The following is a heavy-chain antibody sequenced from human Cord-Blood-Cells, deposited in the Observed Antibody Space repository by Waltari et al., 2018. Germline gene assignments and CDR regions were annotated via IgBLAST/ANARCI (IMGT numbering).Heavy chain of an antibody. CDR2: IYYSGST. D-gene: IGHD3-16*01. Sequence: QVQLQESGPGLVKPSETLSLTCTVSGGSISSHYWSWIRQPPGKGLERIWYIYYSGSTNYNPSLKSRVTISVDTSKNQFSLKLSSVTAADTAVYYCARGGAFDIWGQGTMVTVSS. CDR1: GGSISSHY. V-gene: IGHV4-59*11. CDR3: ARGGAFDI. J-gene: IGHJ3*02.